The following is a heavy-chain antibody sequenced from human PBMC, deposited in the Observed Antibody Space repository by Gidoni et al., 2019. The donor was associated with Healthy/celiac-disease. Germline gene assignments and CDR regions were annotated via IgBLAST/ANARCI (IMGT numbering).Heavy chain of an antibody. Sequence: EVQLLESGGGLVQPGGSLRLSCAASGFTFSSYAMSWVRQAPGKGLGWVSAIRGSGGSTYYADAVKGRFTISRDNSKNTLYLQMNSLRAEDTAVYYCAKDHYGDLFDYWGQGTLVTVSS. CDR1: GFTFSSYA. V-gene: IGHV3-23*01. CDR2: IRGSGGST. CDR3: AKDHYGDLFDY. J-gene: IGHJ4*02. D-gene: IGHD4-17*01.